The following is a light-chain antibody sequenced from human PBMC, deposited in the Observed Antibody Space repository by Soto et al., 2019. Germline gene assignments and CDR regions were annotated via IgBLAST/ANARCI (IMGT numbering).Light chain of an antibody. CDR3: STWDDSLNGWV. Sequence: QSVLTQPPSVSGTPGLRVNISCSGGISNIGKDTVTWYPQLPGTAPKLLMFNDDKRPSGVPDRFSGSSSGTSASLAISRLQSDGKAVYFCSTWDDSLNGWVFGGGTKLTVL. CDR1: ISNIGKDT. V-gene: IGLV1-44*01. CDR2: NDD. J-gene: IGLJ3*02.